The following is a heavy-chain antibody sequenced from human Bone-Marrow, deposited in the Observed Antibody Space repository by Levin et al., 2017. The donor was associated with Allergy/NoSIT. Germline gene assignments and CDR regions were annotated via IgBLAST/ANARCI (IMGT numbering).Heavy chain of an antibody. D-gene: IGHD3-22*01. CDR2: ISWSGGTI. Sequence: LSLTCAASGFTFDDYAMHWVRQAPGKGLEWISGISWSGGTIAYADSVKGRFTTSRDNAKNSLYLQMNSLRPEDTALYYCAKARTNSGSVVGFDYWGQGTPVTVSS. J-gene: IGHJ4*02. CDR3: AKARTNSGSVVGFDY. CDR1: GFTFDDYA. V-gene: IGHV3-9*01.